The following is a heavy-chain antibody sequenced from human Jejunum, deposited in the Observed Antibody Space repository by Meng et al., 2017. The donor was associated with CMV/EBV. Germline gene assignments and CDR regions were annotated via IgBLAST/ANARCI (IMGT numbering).Heavy chain of an antibody. D-gene: IGHD2-2*01. V-gene: IGHV3-21*06. Sequence: NWVRQATGKGLDWVSSVSSGSGYIYYADAVKGRFTISRDNAKNSLYLQMNSLRAEDTAMYFCARDMCTTTSCYGRLNYYYYAMDVWGQGTTVTVSS. J-gene: IGHJ6*02. CDR2: VSSGSGYI. CDR3: ARDMCTTTSCYGRLNYYYYAMDV.